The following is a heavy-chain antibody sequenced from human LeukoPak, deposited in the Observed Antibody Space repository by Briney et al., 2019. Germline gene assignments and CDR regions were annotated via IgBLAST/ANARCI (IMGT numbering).Heavy chain of an antibody. D-gene: IGHD6-13*01. CDR1: GYTLTELS. CDR2: FDPEDGET. CDR3: ATDGIYSRYRFDP. V-gene: IGHV1-24*01. Sequence: ASVKVSCKVSGYTLTELSMHWVRQAPGKGLEWMGGFDPEDGETIYAQKFQGRVTITEDTSTDTAYMELSSLRSEDTAVYYCATDGIYSRYRFDPWGQGTLVTVSS. J-gene: IGHJ5*02.